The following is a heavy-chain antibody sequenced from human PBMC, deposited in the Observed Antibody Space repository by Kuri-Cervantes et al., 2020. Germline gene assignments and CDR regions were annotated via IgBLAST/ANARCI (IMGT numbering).Heavy chain of an antibody. D-gene: IGHD5-18*01. Sequence: LRLSCTVSGGSINSGSSYWSWIRQPAGRGLEWIGRIYTSGSTNYNPSLKSRVTISIDTSKDQFSLKLRSVTAADTAVYYCAREGQQYSYGCNAFDIWGQGTMVTVSS. J-gene: IGHJ3*02. V-gene: IGHV4-61*02. CDR3: AREGQQYSYGCNAFDI. CDR1: GGSINSGSSY. CDR2: IYTSGST.